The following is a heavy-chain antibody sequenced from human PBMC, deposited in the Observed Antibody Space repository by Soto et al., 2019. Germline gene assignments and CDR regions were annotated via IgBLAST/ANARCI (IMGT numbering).Heavy chain of an antibody. CDR2: INAGNGNT. Sequence: QVQLVQSGAEVKKPGASVKVSCKASGYTFTSYAMHWVRQAPGQRLEWMGWINAGNGNTKYSQKFQGRVTITRDTSASAAYVELGSLRSEGTAVYYCARGFSGGDAGGFGPWGQGSLVTVSS. D-gene: IGHD2-21*02. CDR1: GYTFTSYA. V-gene: IGHV1-3*01. CDR3: ARGFSGGDAGGFGP. J-gene: IGHJ5*02.